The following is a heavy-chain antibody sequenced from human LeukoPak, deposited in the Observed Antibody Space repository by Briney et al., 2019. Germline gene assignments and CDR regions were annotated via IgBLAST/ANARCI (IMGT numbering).Heavy chain of an antibody. J-gene: IGHJ4*02. CDR1: GGTFSSYA. CDR2: IIPIFGTA. Sequence: SVKVSCKASGGTFSSYAISWVRQAPGQGLEWMGGIIPIFGTANYAQKFQGRVTITADESTSTAYMELSSLRSEDPAVYYCATDYYDSSGYYYTLRYWGQGTLVTVSS. V-gene: IGHV1-69*13. CDR3: ATDYYDSSGYYYTLRY. D-gene: IGHD3-22*01.